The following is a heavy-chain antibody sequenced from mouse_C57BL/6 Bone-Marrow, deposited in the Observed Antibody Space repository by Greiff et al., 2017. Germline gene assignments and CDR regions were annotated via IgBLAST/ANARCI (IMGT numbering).Heavy chain of an antibody. Sequence: QVQLQQSGAELVKPGASVKLSCKASGYTFTEYTIHWVKQRSGQGLEWIGWFYPGSGSIKYNEKFKDKATLTADKSSSTVYMELSRLTSEDSAVYFCARHEMGYDYDGVPYDLDYWGQGTTLTVSS. CDR1: GYTFTEYT. CDR3: ARHEMGYDYDGVPYDLDY. CDR2: FYPGSGSI. D-gene: IGHD2-4*01. V-gene: IGHV1-62-2*01. J-gene: IGHJ2*01.